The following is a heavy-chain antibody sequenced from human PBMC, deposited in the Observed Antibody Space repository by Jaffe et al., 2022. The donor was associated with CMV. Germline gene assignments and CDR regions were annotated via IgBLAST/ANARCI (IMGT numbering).Heavy chain of an antibody. V-gene: IGHV4-59*08. D-gene: IGHD5-18*01. J-gene: IGHJ6*03. Sequence: QVQLQESGPGLVKPSETLSLTCTVSGGSISSYYWSWIRQPPGKGLEWIGYIYYSGSTNYNPSLKSRVTISVDTSKNQFSLKLSSVTAADTAVYYCARGMDTAMVTYPYYYYYYMDVWGKGTTVTVSS. CDR3: ARGMDTAMVTYPYYYYYYMDV. CDR1: GGSISSYY. CDR2: IYYSGST.